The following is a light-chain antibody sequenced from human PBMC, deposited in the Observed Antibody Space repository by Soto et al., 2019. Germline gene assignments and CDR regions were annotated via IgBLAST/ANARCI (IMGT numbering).Light chain of an antibody. CDR3: QQYDSFSVWT. J-gene: IGKJ1*01. Sequence: DIQMTQSPSTLSASVGDRVTITCRASQGISGWLAWYQQKAGKAPRLLIFDASSLMSGVPSRFRGSGYGTEFTLTINRLQPYDSATYYCQQYDSFSVWTIGLGTKVEIK. V-gene: IGKV1-5*01. CDR2: DAS. CDR1: QGISGW.